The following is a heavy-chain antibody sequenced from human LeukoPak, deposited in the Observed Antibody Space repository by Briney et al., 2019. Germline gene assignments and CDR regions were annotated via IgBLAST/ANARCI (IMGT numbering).Heavy chain of an antibody. V-gene: IGHV4-61*08. CDR1: GGSISSGGYS. CDR2: IYYSGST. J-gene: IGHJ4*02. CDR3: ARQYDFWSGLFDY. Sequence: SETLSLTCAVSGGSISSGGYSWSWTRQPPGKGLEWIGYIYYSGSTNYNPSLKSRVTISVDTSKNQFSLKLSSVTAADTAVYYCARQYDFWSGLFDYWGQGTLVTVSS. D-gene: IGHD3-3*01.